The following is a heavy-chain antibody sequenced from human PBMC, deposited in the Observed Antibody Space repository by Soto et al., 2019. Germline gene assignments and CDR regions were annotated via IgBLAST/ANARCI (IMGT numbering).Heavy chain of an antibody. D-gene: IGHD1-26*01. J-gene: IGHJ6*02. CDR2: ISVSGDTT. Sequence: PGGSLRLSCAASGLTFSGYGMTWVRQAPGKGLEWVSVISVSGDTTYYVDSVKGRFTISRDNSKNTVFLQMNSLRAEDTAIYYCAKTKNSGSSPRNYYYGMDGWGQGTTVTVSS. CDR1: GLTFSGYG. V-gene: IGHV3-23*01. CDR3: AKTKNSGSSPRNYYYGMDG.